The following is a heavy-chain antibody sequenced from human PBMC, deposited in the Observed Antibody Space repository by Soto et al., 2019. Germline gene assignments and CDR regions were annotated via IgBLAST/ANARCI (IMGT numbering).Heavy chain of an antibody. J-gene: IGHJ6*02. D-gene: IGHD2-15*01. CDR3: ARALGYCSGGSCYLARYYYYYGMDV. V-gene: IGHV3-33*01. CDR1: GFTFSSYG. Sequence: PGGSLRLSCAASGFTFSSYGMHWVRQAPGKGLEWVAVIWYDGSNKYYVDSVKGRFTISRDNSKNTLYLQMNRLRAEDTAVYYCARALGYCSGGSCYLARYYYYYGMDVWGQGTTVTVSS. CDR2: IWYDGSNK.